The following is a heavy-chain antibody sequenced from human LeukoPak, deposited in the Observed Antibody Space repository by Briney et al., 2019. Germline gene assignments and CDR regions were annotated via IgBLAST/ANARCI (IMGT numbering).Heavy chain of an antibody. CDR2: ISGHNDNP. D-gene: IGHD5-24*01. V-gene: IGHV1-18*01. CDR1: GYTFTSYG. CDR3: ARLEMATDAFDI. Sequence: ASVKVSCKASGYTFTSYGISWVRQAPGQGLEWMGWISGHNDNPKYAQKVQGRVTMTTDTSTSTAYMELRSLRSDDTAVYYCARLEMATDAFDIWGQGTMVTVSS. J-gene: IGHJ3*02.